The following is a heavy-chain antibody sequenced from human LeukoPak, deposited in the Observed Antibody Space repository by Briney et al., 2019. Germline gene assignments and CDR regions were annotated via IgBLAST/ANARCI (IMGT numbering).Heavy chain of an antibody. CDR3: ARLTKYNDYVWGSYRYTGFDY. J-gene: IGHJ4*02. CDR1: GFTFSSYE. D-gene: IGHD3-16*02. Sequence: GGSLRLSCAASGFTFSSYEMNWVRQAPGKGLEWVSYISSSGSTIYYADSVKGRFTISRDNAKNTLYLQMNSLRAEDTAVYYCARLTKYNDYVWGSYRYTGFDYWGQGALVTVSS. CDR2: ISSSGSTI. V-gene: IGHV3-48*03.